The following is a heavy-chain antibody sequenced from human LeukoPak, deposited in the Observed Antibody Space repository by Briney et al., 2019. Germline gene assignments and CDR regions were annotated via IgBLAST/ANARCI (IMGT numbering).Heavy chain of an antibody. Sequence: ASVKVSCKASGYTFTSYGISWVRQAPGQGLEWMGWISAYNGNTNYAQKLQGRVTMTTDTSTSTAYMELRSLRSDDTAVYYCARELGYCSGGSSGWFDPWGQGTLVTVSS. CDR1: GYTFTSYG. J-gene: IGHJ5*02. CDR3: ARELGYCSGGSSGWFDP. CDR2: ISAYNGNT. D-gene: IGHD2-15*01. V-gene: IGHV1-18*04.